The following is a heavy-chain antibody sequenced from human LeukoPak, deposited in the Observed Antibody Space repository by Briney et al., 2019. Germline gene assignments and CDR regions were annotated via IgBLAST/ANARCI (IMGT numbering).Heavy chain of an antibody. CDR1: GYTFTTTY. CDR2: VSAYNGKT. CDR3: ARGGTYYPCIDY. V-gene: IGHV1-18*01. D-gene: IGHD1-26*01. Sequence: ASVKVSCKASGYTFTTTYINWVRQAPGQGLAWMGWVSAYNGKTSYAQKFQGRVTMTIDTSTTAAYMDLTSLTFDDTAVYYCARGGTYYPCIDYWGQGTLVTVSS. J-gene: IGHJ4*02.